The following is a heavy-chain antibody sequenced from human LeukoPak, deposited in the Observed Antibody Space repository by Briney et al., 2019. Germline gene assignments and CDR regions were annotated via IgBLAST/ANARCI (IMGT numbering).Heavy chain of an antibody. CDR2: INPSGDFR. Sequence: ASVKVSCKASGYIFSGYYMHWVRRARRHACEGVDIINPSGDFRSYAQKFQGRLTVTRDMSTRTVYMELSDLRPEDTAVYYCARDYSGEWEQLTGWWFDPWGQGTLVIVSS. CDR3: ARDYSGEWEQLTGWWFDP. D-gene: IGHD1-26*01. CDR1: GYIFSGYY. J-gene: IGHJ5*02. V-gene: IGHV1-46*01.